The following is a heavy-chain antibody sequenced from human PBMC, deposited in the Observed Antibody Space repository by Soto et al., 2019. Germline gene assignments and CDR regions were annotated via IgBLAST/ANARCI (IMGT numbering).Heavy chain of an antibody. CDR3: AHRVFRAFFVLITTTAIDFAF. V-gene: IGHV2-5*02. Sequence: QITLNEAGPTQVKPRQTLTMTCTFSGFSLTTSVVGVGWIRQSPGTAPEWLAPIYWDDDKRYRPTLKSRLPITKSTFMTSVGPTMAELDSAATAMYYHAHRVFRAFFVLITTTAIDFAFWGQGAPVAVSS. D-gene: IGHD3-16*01. CDR2: IYWDDDK. CDR1: GFSLTTSVVG. J-gene: IGHJ4*02.